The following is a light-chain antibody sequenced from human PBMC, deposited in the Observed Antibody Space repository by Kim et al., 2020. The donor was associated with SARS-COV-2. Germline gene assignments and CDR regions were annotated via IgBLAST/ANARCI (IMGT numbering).Light chain of an antibody. CDR2: AAS. V-gene: IGKV1-39*01. Sequence: DIQMTQSPSSLSASVGDRVTISCRASQSVSRYLNWYQQKPGRAPKLLIYAASTLQSGVPSRFSDSGSDRDFTLTISSLQPEDFSTYFCQQSYTTPRTFGQGTKVDIK. CDR3: QQSYTTPRT. CDR1: QSVSRY. J-gene: IGKJ1*01.